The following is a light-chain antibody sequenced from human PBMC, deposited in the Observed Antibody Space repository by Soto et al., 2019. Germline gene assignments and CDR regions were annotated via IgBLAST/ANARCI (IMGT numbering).Light chain of an antibody. CDR1: QSIRNL. CDR2: DTS. V-gene: IGKV3-20*01. CDR3: QQYVTSPERV. J-gene: IGKJ5*01. Sequence: EIILKKSAATGSLSPGESATLSCRASQSIRNLLAWYQQRPGQAPRLLIYDTSSRATGIPDRFSGSGSGTDFTLTISRLEPEDSAVYYCQQYVTSPERVFGQGTRLEI.